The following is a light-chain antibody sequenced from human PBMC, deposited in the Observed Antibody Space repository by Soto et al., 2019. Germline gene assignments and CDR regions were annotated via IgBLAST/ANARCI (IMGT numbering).Light chain of an antibody. CDR2: GAS. CDR1: RSVSSN. Sequence: EIVMTQSPATLSVSPGERATLSCRASRSVSSNLAWYQQIPGQAPRLLIYGASTRATGIPVRFSGSGSETEFTLTISSLQSEDFAVYYCQQYNNWPPWTFGQGTKVDIK. J-gene: IGKJ1*01. V-gene: IGKV3-15*01. CDR3: QQYNNWPPWT.